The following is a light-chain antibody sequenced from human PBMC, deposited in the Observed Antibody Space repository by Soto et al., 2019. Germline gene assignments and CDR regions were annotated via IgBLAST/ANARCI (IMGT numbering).Light chain of an antibody. Sequence: DIVMTQSPDSLAVSLGERATINCKSSQSVLYSSNNKNYLAWYQQRPGQPLKLLIYWASTRESGVPDRFSGSGSGTDFTLTITSLQAEDVAVYYCQQYESTPPTCGQGTKLEIK. CDR1: QSVLYSSNNKNY. V-gene: IGKV4-1*01. J-gene: IGKJ2*01. CDR3: QQYESTPPT. CDR2: WAS.